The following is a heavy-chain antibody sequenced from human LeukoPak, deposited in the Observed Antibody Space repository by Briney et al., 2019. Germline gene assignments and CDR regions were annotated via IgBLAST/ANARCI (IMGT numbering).Heavy chain of an antibody. Sequence: PSETLSLTCTVSGGSISSSSYYWGWIRQPPGKGLEWIGSIYYSGSTYYNPSLKSRVTISVDTSKNQFSLKLSSVTAADTAVYYCARLGDGDYADYWGQGTLVTVSS. CDR2: IYYSGST. V-gene: IGHV4-39*07. D-gene: IGHD4-17*01. J-gene: IGHJ4*02. CDR1: GGSISSSSYY. CDR3: ARLGDGDYADY.